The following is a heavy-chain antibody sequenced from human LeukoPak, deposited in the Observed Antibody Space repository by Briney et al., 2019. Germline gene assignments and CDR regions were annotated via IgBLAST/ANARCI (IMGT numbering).Heavy chain of an antibody. J-gene: IGHJ4*02. CDR3: ATAGLGYVEYFDY. V-gene: IGHV1-18*01. Sequence: ASVKVSCKASGYTFTSYGISWVRQAPGQGLEWMGWISAYNGNTNYAQKLQGRVTMTEDTSTDTAYMELSSLRSEDTAVYYCATAGLGYVEYFDYWGQGTLVTVSS. CDR2: ISAYNGNT. CDR1: GYTFTSYG. D-gene: IGHD5-12*01.